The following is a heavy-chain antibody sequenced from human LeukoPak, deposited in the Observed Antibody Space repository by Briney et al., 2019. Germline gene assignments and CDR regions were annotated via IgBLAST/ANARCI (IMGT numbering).Heavy chain of an antibody. D-gene: IGHD3-10*01. J-gene: IGHJ4*02. Sequence: SETLSLTCTVSGGSISSYNWSWLRQPAGEGMEWVGRIYTDGSTNYNTSLKSRVTMSVDTSKNQFSLQLSSVTAADTAVYYCARDRPGVSFGDYWGQGTLVTVSS. CDR1: GGSISSYN. CDR3: ARDRPGVSFGDY. V-gene: IGHV4-4*07. CDR2: IYTDGST.